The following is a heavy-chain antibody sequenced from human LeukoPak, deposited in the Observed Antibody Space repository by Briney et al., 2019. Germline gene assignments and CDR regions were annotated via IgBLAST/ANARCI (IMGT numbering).Heavy chain of an antibody. J-gene: IGHJ5*02. CDR2: ISVYNGNT. CDR1: GYTFTSYG. Sequence: GASVKVSCKSSGYTFTSYGFTWVRQAPGQGLEWMGWISVYNGNTIYAQNLQGRVTMTTDTSTTTAYMELRNLRSDDTAVYYCARDWDYGDNSGSGRDWLDTWGQGTLVTVSS. V-gene: IGHV1-18*01. CDR3: ARDWDYGDNSGSGRDWLDT. D-gene: IGHD4-23*01.